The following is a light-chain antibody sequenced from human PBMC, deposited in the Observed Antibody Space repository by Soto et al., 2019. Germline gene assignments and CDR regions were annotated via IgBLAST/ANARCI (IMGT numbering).Light chain of an antibody. J-gene: IGLJ1*01. Sequence: QSVLAQPASVSGSPGQSITISCTGTSSDVGGYDYVSWYQLHPGKAPTLMVFEVNNRPSGVSYRFSGSKSGNTASLTISGLQAEDEPDSFCSSYSISTAELFGTGTKGTVL. CDR3: SSYSISTAEL. CDR2: EVN. V-gene: IGLV2-14*01. CDR1: SSDVGGYDY.